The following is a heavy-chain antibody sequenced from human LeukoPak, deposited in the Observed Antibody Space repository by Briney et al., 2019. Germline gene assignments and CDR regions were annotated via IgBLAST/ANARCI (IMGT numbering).Heavy chain of an antibody. CDR2: TYCSTSS. CDR3: ARQTCYSGRCYNYYHYGMDV. V-gene: IGHV4-39*01. J-gene: IGHJ6*02. Sequence: PSETLSLTCTVSGGSITSISHHWGWIRQPPGKGLDWLGSTYCSTSSQYNPSLKSRVTISVDKSKNQLYLKFSSVAAAAAALYSCARQTCYSGRCYNYYHYGMDVWGQGTTVTVSS. CDR1: GGSITSISHH. D-gene: IGHD2-15*01.